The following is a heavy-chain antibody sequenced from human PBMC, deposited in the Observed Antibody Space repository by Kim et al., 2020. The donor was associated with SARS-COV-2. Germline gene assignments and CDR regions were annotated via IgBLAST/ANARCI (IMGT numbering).Heavy chain of an antibody. V-gene: IGHV4-61*02. J-gene: IGHJ5*02. CDR2: IYTSGST. D-gene: IGHD1-7*01. CDR3: ARDKFLLTGTTNWFDP. Sequence: SETLSLTCTVSGGSISSGSYYWSWIRQPAGKGLEWIGRIYTSGSTNYNPSLKSRVTISVDTSKNQFSLKLSSVTAADTAVYYCARDKFLLTGTTNWFDPWGQGTLVTVSS. CDR1: GGSISSGSYY.